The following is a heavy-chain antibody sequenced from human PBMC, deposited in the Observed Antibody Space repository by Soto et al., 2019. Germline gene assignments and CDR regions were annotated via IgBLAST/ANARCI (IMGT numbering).Heavy chain of an antibody. CDR2: ISGSGGST. J-gene: IGHJ3*01. V-gene: IGHV3-23*01. CDR3: ARVMGTDGWSNHAFDL. CDR1: GFTVCSYA. D-gene: IGHD6-19*01. Sequence: GGSPRLCCAACGFTVCSYAMSWVCQDPGKGLEWVSAISGSGGSTYYADSVKGRFTISRDSAKNSLFLQMSSLRVEDTAVYLCARVMGTDGWSNHAFDLWGQGTMVTVSS.